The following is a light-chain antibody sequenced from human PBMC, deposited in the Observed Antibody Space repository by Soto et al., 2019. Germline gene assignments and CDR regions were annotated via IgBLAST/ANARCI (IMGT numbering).Light chain of an antibody. Sequence: EVVVTQSPATLSVSPGERVTLSCRASQSVNDRLAGYQHKPGQPPRLLIYLASLRATGTADRFSGSGSGTDFQLTINSQQSEDFADYSCQQYGNWPYTFGQGTTLDTK. CDR1: QSVNDR. J-gene: IGKJ2*01. V-gene: IGKV3-15*01. CDR3: QQYGNWPYT. CDR2: LAS.